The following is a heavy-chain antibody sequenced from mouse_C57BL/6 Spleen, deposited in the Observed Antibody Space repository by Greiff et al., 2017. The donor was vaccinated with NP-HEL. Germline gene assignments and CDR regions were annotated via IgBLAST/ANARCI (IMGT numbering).Heavy chain of an antibody. CDR3: TTCFCYGNADYYAINY. CDR1: GFNFKDYY. Sequence: EVQLQQSGAELVRPGASVKLSCTASGFNFKDYYMHWVKQRPEQGLEWIGRIDPEDGDTEYAPKFPGKATLTADTSSNTAYLQLSSLTSEDTAVYYCTTCFCYGNADYYAINYWGRGTSVTVSS. CDR2: IDPEDGDT. V-gene: IGHV14-1*01. J-gene: IGHJ4*01. D-gene: IGHD2-1*01.